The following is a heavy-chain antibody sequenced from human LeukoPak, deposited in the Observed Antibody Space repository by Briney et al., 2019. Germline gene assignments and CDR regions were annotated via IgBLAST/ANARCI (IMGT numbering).Heavy chain of an antibody. CDR3: ARAFRGGYYMDV. CDR1: GGSISSYY. D-gene: IGHD3-16*01. Sequence: SETLSLTCTVSGGSISSYYWSWIRQPPGKGLEWIGYLYSSGSTNYNPSLESRVTITEDTSKNQLSLRLNSVTAADTAAYYCARAFRGGYYMDVWGKGTKVTVSS. CDR2: LYSSGST. V-gene: IGHV4-59*01. J-gene: IGHJ6*03.